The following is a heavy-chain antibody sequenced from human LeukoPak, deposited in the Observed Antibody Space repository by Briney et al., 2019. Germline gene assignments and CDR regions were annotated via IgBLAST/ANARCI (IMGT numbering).Heavy chain of an antibody. V-gene: IGHV4-39*02. CDR3: ARETVSIAAWDY. CDR2: TFYSGST. CDR1: GDSISSSSYY. J-gene: IGHJ4*02. Sequence: SETLSLTCTVSGDSISSSSYYWEWIRQPPGKGLEWIGSTFYSGSTYYNPSLKSRVTISVDTSKNQFSLKLGSVTAADTAVYYCARETVSIAAWDYWGQGTLVTVSS. D-gene: IGHD6-25*01.